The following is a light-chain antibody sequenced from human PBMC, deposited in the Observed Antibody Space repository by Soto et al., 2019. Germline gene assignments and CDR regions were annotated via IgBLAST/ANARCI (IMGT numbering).Light chain of an antibody. CDR3: CSYAGGNSWV. CDR2: EDN. Sequence: QSVLTQPASVSGSPGQSITISCTGSSSDVGTYNLVSWYQQHPGKAPKLIIYEDNKRPSGLSNRFSGFKSGNTASLTIAGLQAGDEADYYCCSYAGGNSWVFGGGTKLTVL. CDR1: SSDVGTYNL. J-gene: IGLJ3*02. V-gene: IGLV2-23*01.